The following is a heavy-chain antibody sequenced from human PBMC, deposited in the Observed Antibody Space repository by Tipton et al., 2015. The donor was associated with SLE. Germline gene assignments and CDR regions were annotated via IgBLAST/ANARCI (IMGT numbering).Heavy chain of an antibody. D-gene: IGHD6-19*01. V-gene: IGHV3-48*01. CDR1: GFAFSDYT. CDR3: VREDKAVAVIHTDFHFEH. CDR2: ITGSSRTI. J-gene: IGHJ4*02. Sequence: SLRLSCAASGFAFSDYTMNWVRQAPGKGLEWLSYITGSSRTIHYADSVKGRFTISRDNAQNSLYLQMNSLRVDDTAVYYCVREDKAVAVIHTDFHFEHWGQGSLVTVSS.